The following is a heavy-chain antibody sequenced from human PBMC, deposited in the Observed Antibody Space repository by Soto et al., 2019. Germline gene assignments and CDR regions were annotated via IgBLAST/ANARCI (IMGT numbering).Heavy chain of an antibody. V-gene: IGHV4-34*01. D-gene: IGHD3-10*01. Sequence: PSETLSLTCAVYGGSFSGCYWSWIRQPPGKGLEWIGEINHSGSTNYNPSLKSRVTVSVDTSKNQFSLKLSSVTAADTAVYFCARVVGSSGDYFDYWGQGTLVTVSS. CDR1: GGSFSGCY. CDR2: INHSGST. CDR3: ARVVGSSGDYFDY. J-gene: IGHJ4*02.